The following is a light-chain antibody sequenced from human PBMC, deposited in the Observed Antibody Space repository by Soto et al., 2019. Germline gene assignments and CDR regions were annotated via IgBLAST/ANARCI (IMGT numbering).Light chain of an antibody. CDR1: QSVLNSSNNKNY. CDR3: QQYYSTPYT. V-gene: IGKV4-1*01. Sequence: DIVMTQAPDSLAVSLGERATINCKSSQSVLNSSNNKNYLVWYQQKPGQPPKLLIYWASTRESGVPDRISGSGSGTDFTLTISSLQAEDVAVYYCQQYYSTPYTFGQGNKLEI. J-gene: IGKJ2*01. CDR2: WAS.